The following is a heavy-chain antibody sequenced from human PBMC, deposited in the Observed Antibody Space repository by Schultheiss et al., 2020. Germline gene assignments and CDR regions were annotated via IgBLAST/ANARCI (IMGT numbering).Heavy chain of an antibody. D-gene: IGHD4-23*01. Sequence: GGSLRLSCAASGFTFDDYAMHWVRQAPGKGLEWVSGISWNSGSICYADSVKGRFTISRDNAKNTLYLQMNSLRAEDTAVYYCARVSGGPFDYWGQGTLVNVSS. J-gene: IGHJ4*02. CDR3: ARVSGGPFDY. CDR1: GFTFDDYA. V-gene: IGHV3-9*01. CDR2: ISWNSGSI.